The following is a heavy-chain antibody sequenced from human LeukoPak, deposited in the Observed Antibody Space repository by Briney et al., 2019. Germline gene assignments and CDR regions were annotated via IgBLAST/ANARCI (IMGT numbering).Heavy chain of an antibody. CDR3: AKAASSSWPSYQYGMDV. Sequence: GGSLRLSCAASGFTFSSYWMSWVRQAPGKGLEWVSVITGSGKNTYYADSVKGRFTISKDNSKNTVYLQMNDLRVDDTAVYYCAKAASSSWPSYQYGMDVWGQGTTVTVSS. CDR2: ITGSGKNT. J-gene: IGHJ6*02. CDR1: GFTFSSYW. D-gene: IGHD6-13*01. V-gene: IGHV3-23*01.